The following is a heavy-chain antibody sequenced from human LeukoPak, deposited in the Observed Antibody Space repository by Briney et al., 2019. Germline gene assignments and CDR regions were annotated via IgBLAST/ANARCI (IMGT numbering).Heavy chain of an antibody. CDR3: ASAYCGGDCYSGWFDP. V-gene: IGHV4-34*01. D-gene: IGHD2-21*02. CDR1: GGSFSGYY. CDR2: INHSGST. J-gene: IGHJ5*02. Sequence: SETLSLTCAVYGGSFSGYYWSWIRQPPGKGLEWIGEINHSGSTNYNPSLKSRVTISVDTSKNQFSLKLSSVTAADTAVYYCASAYCGGDCYSGWFDPWGRGTLVTVSS.